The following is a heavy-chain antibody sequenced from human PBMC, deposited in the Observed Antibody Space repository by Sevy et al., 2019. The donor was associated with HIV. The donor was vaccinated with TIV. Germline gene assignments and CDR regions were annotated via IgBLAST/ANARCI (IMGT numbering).Heavy chain of an antibody. V-gene: IGHV4-61*02. D-gene: IGHD3-10*01. CDR1: GDSISSGNHW. J-gene: IGHJ6*02. CDR3: ARDGIRRDYYHGMDV. CDR2: GYSSGRT. Sequence: SETLSLTCTVSGDSISSGNHWWSWIRQPAGKGLEWIGRGYSSGRTMYNSSLKSRVTMSVDTSKNQFSLMVSSLIAADTAIYYCARDGIRRDYYHGMDVWGQGTTVTVSS.